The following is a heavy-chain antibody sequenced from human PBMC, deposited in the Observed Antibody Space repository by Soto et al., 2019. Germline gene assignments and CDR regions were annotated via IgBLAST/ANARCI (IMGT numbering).Heavy chain of an antibody. CDR3: ARDAAEYYFDY. J-gene: IGHJ4*02. Sequence: QVQLKESGPGLVKPSQTLSLTCTVSGGSISSGGQYWSWIRQHPGKGLEWIGYIYDSGSTYYNPSLRSRVTISVDTSKKQFSLKLRSVTAADTAEYHCARDAAEYYFDYWGQGTLVTVSS. D-gene: IGHD6-25*01. CDR2: IYDSGST. CDR1: GGSISSGGQY. V-gene: IGHV4-31*03.